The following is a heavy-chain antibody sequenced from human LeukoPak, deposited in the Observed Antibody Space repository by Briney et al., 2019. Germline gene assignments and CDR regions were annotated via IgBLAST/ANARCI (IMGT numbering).Heavy chain of an antibody. V-gene: IGHV3-7*01. J-gene: IGHJ5*02. D-gene: IGHD5-18*01. CDR1: GFTFSSYW. Sequence: GGSLRLSCAASGFTFSSYWMSWVRQAPGKGLEWVANIKQDGSEKGYVDSVKGRFTISRDNAKNSLFLQMNSLRVEDTAVYYCARGASGIQLWFFDPWGQGTLVSVSA. CDR3: ARGASGIQLWFFDP. CDR2: IKQDGSEK.